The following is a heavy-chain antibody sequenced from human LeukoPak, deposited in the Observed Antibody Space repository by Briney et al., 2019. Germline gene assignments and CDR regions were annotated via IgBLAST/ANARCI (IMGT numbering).Heavy chain of an antibody. CDR2: INPKGGGI. J-gene: IGHJ5*02. CDR1: GYSFTDYY. Sequence: ASVKVSCKASGYSFTDYYIHWARQAPGQGLEWMGWINPKGGGINYAPEFQGRVTMTRDTSITTAYMELSSLRSDDTAMYYCARDTCDGCDCFNWFDPWGQGTLVTVSS. CDR3: ARDTCDGCDCFNWFDP. V-gene: IGHV1-2*02. D-gene: IGHD2-21*02.